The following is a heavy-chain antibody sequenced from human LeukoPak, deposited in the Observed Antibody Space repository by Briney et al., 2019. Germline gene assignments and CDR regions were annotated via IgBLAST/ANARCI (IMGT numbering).Heavy chain of an antibody. D-gene: IGHD1-20*01. V-gene: IGHV1-2*02. CDR1: VYTFTVYY. CDR2: INPNSGGT. CDR3: ARAGYNWSQYYFDY. J-gene: IGHJ4*02. Sequence: ASVTVSCMASVYTFTVYYMHWVRQAPGQGVAWMGWINPNSGGTNYAQKFRGRVTMTRDTSISTAYMELSRLRSDDTAVYYCARAGYNWSQYYFDYWGQGTLVTVSS.